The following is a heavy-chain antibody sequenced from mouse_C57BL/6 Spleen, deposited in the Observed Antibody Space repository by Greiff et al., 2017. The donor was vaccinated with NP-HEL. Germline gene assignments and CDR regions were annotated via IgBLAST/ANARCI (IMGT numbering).Heavy chain of an antibody. CDR3: ARDPLYGSAWFAY. J-gene: IGHJ3*01. CDR1: GYSITSGYY. D-gene: IGHD1-1*01. V-gene: IGHV3-6*01. Sequence: EVKLQESGPGLVKPSQSLSLTCSVTGYSITSGYYWNWIRQFPGNKLEWMGYISYDGSNNYNPSLKNRISITRDTSKNQFFLKLNSVTTEDTATYYCARDPLYGSAWFAYWGQGTLVTVSA. CDR2: ISYDGSN.